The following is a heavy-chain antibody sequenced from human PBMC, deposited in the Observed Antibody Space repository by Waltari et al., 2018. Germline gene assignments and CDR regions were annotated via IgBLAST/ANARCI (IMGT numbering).Heavy chain of an antibody. CDR2: ISGSGDST. Sequence: EVQLLDSGGGLVQPGWSLTLSCKAYGFTFSICAMYWVRRAPGKGLEWVSHISGSGDSTFYADSVRGRFTISRDNSKNTVYLQMDSLRAEDTAIFYCAKVLTYSSRSGPFDSWGQGTLVSVSS. D-gene: IGHD6-13*01. CDR1: GFTFSICA. J-gene: IGHJ4*02. V-gene: IGHV3-23*01. CDR3: AKVLTYSSRSGPFDS.